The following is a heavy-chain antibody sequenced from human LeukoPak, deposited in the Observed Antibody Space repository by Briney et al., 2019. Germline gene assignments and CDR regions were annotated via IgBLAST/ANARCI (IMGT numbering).Heavy chain of an antibody. V-gene: IGHV3-21*01. CDR1: GFTFSSYS. D-gene: IGHD3-16*01. J-gene: IGHJ4*02. CDR3: VRDQGGAVSY. Sequence: GGSLRLSCAASGFTFSSYSMNWVRQAPGKGLEWVSAISGSGGSTYYADSVKGRFTISRDNAQNSLFLQMNSLRAEDTAVYYCVRDQGGAVSYWGQGTLVTVSS. CDR2: ISGSGGST.